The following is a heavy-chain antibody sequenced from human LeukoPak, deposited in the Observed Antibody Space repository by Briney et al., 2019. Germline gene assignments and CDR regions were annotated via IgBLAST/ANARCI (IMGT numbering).Heavy chain of an antibody. V-gene: IGHV4-59*01. CDR3: ARAKAAALVTDY. CDR2: IYYSGST. J-gene: IGHJ4*02. Sequence: PSETLSLTCAVSGGSICSYYWSWIRQPPGKGLEWIGYIYYSGSTNYNPSLKSRVTISVDTSKNQFSLKLSSVTAADTAVYYCARAKAAALVTDYWGQGTLVTVSS. D-gene: IGHD6-13*01. CDR1: GGSICSYY.